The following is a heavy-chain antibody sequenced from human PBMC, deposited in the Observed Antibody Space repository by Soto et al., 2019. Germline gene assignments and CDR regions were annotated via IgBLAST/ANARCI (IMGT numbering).Heavy chain of an antibody. V-gene: IGHV3-30-3*01. Sequence: LRLSCAASGFAYSNYAMHWVRQAPGKGLEWMALISYDGATKYYADSVRGRFTIARDNSKKTLFLQMKSLRAEDTAVYFCARGSYYEILTGFYHRGFYFGMDVWGQGTTVTVSS. J-gene: IGHJ6*02. CDR2: ISYDGATK. D-gene: IGHD3-9*01. CDR1: GFAYSNYA. CDR3: ARGSYYEILTGFYHRGFYFGMDV.